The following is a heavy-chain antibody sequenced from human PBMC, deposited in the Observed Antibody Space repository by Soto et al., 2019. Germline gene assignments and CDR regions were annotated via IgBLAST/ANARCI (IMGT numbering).Heavy chain of an antibody. CDR1: AYTLTELS. CDR3: AALMGSSGYASWWYFDY. CDR2: FDPEDGET. D-gene: IGHD5-12*01. V-gene: IGHV1-24*01. Sequence: XXVKVSCKVSAYTLTELSMHCVRHAPGKGLEWMGGFDPEDGETIYAQKFQGRVTMTEDTSTDTAYMELSSLRSEETAVYYCAALMGSSGYASWWYFDYWGQGTLVTVSS. J-gene: IGHJ4*02.